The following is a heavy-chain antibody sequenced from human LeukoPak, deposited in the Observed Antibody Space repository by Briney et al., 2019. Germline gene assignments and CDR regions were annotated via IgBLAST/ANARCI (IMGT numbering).Heavy chain of an antibody. CDR2: ISAYNGNT. J-gene: IGHJ5*02. V-gene: IGHV1-18*01. CDR3: AREGQNYYDSENNWFDP. D-gene: IGHD3-22*01. Sequence: ASVKVSCKASGYTFTSYGISWVRQAPGQGLEWMGWISAYNGNTNYAQKLQGRVTMTTDTSTSTAYMELRSLRSDDTAVYYCAREGQNYYDSENNWFDPWGQGTLVTVSS. CDR1: GYTFTSYG.